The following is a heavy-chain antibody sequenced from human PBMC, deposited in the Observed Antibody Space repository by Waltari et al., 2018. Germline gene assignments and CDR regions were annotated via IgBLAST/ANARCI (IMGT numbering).Heavy chain of an antibody. CDR3: AKGRGYDFFDS. CDR2: IRVSGDST. V-gene: IGHV3-23*01. Sequence: QLLESGGGLVQPGGSLRLSCAASGFRFIDFAMNWVRQAPGKGLEWVSGIRVSGDSTYYANSVKGRFTISRDNSKNTLSLQMDGLRAEDTAVYYCAKGRGYDFFDSWGQGTLVTVSS. J-gene: IGHJ4*02. CDR1: GFRFIDFA. D-gene: IGHD3-3*01.